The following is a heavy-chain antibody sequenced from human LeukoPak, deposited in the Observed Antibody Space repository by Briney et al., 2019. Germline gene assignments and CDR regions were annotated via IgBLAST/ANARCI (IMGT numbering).Heavy chain of an antibody. CDR2: IIPIFGTA. CDR3: ARGGGQGLTGLQEDAFDI. J-gene: IGHJ3*02. Sequence: ASVKVSCKASGYTFTSYYMHWVRQAPGQGLEWMGGIIPIFGTANYAQKFQGRVTITADKSTSTAYMELSSLRSEDTAVYYCARGGGQGLTGLQEDAFDIWGQGTMVTVSS. V-gene: IGHV1-69*06. D-gene: IGHD3-9*01. CDR1: GYTFTSYY.